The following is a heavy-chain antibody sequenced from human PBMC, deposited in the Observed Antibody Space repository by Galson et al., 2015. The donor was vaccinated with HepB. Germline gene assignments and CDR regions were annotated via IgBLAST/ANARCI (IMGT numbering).Heavy chain of an antibody. Sequence: QVQLQESGPGLVKPSETLSLTCTVSGGSISSSSYYWGWIRQPPGKGLEWIGSIYYSGSTYYNPSLKSRVTISVDTSKNQFSLKLSSVTAADTAVYYCARREPPNIAVAGPFDYWGQGTLVTVSS. J-gene: IGHJ4*02. CDR2: IYYSGST. CDR1: GGSISSSSYY. V-gene: IGHV4-39*01. D-gene: IGHD6-19*01. CDR3: ARREPPNIAVAGPFDY.